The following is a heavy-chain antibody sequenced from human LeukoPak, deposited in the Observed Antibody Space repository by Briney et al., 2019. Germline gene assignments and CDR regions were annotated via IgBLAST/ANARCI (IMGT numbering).Heavy chain of an antibody. CDR3: ARVVVVPAVRFDY. CDR1: GFTFSSYA. D-gene: IGHD2-2*01. Sequence: PGGSLRLSCAASGFTFSSYAMSWVRQAPGKGLEWVSTVSGSGGTTYYADSVKGRFTISRDNSKNTLYLQMNSLRAEDTAVYYCARVVVVPAVRFDYWGQGTLVTVSS. J-gene: IGHJ4*02. V-gene: IGHV3-23*01. CDR2: VSGSGGTT.